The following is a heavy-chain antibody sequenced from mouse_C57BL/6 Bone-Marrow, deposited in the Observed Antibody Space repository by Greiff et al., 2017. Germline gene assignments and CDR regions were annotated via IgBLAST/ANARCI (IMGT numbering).Heavy chain of an antibody. J-gene: IGHJ4*01. D-gene: IGHD2-5*01. CDR3: ARRSDYSNYHSYAMDY. CDR2: IYPGDGDT. CDR1: GYAFSSYW. Sequence: VQLQQSGAELVKPGASVKISCKASGYAFSSYWMNWVKQRPGKGLEWIGQIYPGDGDTNYNGKFKGKATLTADKSSSTAYMQRSSLTSEDSAVYCCARRSDYSNYHSYAMDYWGQGTSVTVSS. V-gene: IGHV1-80*01.